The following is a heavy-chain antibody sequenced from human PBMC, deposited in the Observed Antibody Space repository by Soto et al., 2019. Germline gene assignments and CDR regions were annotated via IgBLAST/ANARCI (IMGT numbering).Heavy chain of an antibody. V-gene: IGHV3-23*01. J-gene: IGHJ5*02. CDR2: ILHDETP. D-gene: IGHD1-26*01. CDR3: AKASRELPGRNWFDP. Sequence: PGGSLRLSCAASGFTFSTYAMTWVRQAPGRGLEWVSTILHDETPFYTDSVKGRFTISRDNVRGTLYLQMNGLRVEDAALYFCAKASRELPGRNWFDPWGQGTLVTVSS. CDR1: GFTFSTYA.